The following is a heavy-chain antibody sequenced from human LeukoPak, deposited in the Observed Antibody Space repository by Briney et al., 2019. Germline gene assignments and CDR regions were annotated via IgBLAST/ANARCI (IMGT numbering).Heavy chain of an antibody. CDR2: ICYSGST. CDR3: ARGVVVVPAIGHPDY. J-gene: IGHJ4*02. V-gene: IGHV4-30-4*08. CDR1: GVSISSGDYS. Sequence: SETLSLTSTVSGVSISSGDYSWSWICQPPGKGLEWVGYICYSGSTYYNPSLKSRVTISVDTSKNQFSLKLSSVTAADTAVYYCARGVVVVPAIGHPDYWGQGTLVTVSS. D-gene: IGHD2-2*01.